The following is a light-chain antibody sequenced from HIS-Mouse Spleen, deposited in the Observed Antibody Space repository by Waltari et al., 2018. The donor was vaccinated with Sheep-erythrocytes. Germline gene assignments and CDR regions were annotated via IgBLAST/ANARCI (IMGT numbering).Light chain of an antibody. CDR2: RNN. J-gene: IGLJ2*01. CDR1: SSNIGRNY. CDR3: AAWDDSLSGPV. V-gene: IGLV1-47*01. Sequence: QSVLTQPPSASGTPGQRVTISCSGRSSNIGRNYVSWYQQLPGTAPKLPIYRNNQRPSGVPDRFSGSKSGTSASLAISGLRSEDEADYYCAAWDDSLSGPVFGGGTKLTVL.